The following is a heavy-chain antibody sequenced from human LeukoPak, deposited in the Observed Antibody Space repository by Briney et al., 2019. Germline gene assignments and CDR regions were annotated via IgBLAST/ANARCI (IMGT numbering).Heavy chain of an antibody. J-gene: IGHJ4*02. CDR2: IYYSGST. D-gene: IGHD3-22*01. V-gene: IGHV4-30-4*01. Sequence: SETLSLTCTVSGGSISSGDYYWSWIRQPPGKGLEWIGYIYYSGSTFYNPSLKGRVIISVDTSKNQFSLKLSSVTAADTAVYYCARESRPTFYYDSSGYYPDYWGQGTLVTVSS. CDR1: GGSISSGDYY. CDR3: ARESRPTFYYDSSGYYPDY.